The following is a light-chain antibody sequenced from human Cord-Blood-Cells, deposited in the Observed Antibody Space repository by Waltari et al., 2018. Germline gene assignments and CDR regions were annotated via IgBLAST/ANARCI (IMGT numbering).Light chain of an antibody. CDR3: SSYTSSRV. J-gene: IGLJ3*02. CDR1: RSDVGGYNY. V-gene: IGLV2-14*03. CDR2: DVS. Sequence: QSALPQPASVSGSPGQPLTISCTGTRSDVGGYNYVSWYHQHPGKAPKLMIYDVSNRPSGVSNRFSGSKSGNTASLTISGLQAEDEADYYCSSYTSSRVFGGGTKLTVL.